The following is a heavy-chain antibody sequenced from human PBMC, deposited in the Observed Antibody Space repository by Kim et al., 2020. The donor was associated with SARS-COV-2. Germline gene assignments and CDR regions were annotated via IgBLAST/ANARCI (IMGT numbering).Heavy chain of an antibody. V-gene: IGHV3-48*02. CDR3: VRDLNFAFDF. D-gene: IGHD1-1*01. CDR2: II. Sequence: IISYANSVRGRFTISTDNAKDSLYLQMNSLKDEDTAVYYCVRDLNFAFDFWRQGALVTVSS. J-gene: IGHJ4*02.